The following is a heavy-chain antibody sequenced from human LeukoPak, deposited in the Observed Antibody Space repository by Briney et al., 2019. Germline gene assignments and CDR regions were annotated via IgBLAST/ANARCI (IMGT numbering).Heavy chain of an antibody. Sequence: PSETLSLTCTVSGGSISSYYWSWIRQPPGKGLEWIGYIYYSGGTNYNPSLKSRVTISVDTSKNQFSLKLSSVTAADTAVYYCATLRYFGPFDYWGQGTLVTVSS. CDR2: IYYSGGT. CDR3: ATLRYFGPFDY. V-gene: IGHV4-59*01. CDR1: GGSISSYY. J-gene: IGHJ4*02. D-gene: IGHD3-9*01.